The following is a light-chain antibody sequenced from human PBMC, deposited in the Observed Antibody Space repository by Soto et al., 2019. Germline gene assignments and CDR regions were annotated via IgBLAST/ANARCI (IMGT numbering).Light chain of an antibody. Sequence: IAVTQSPGTLSLSPGERATLSCRASESVSSSYLAWYQQKPGQAPRLLIFGASSRATGTPDRFSGSGSGTDFTLTISRLEPEDFAVYYCQQYGSSPPWTFGQGTKVDIK. CDR1: ESVSSSY. V-gene: IGKV3-20*01. CDR3: QQYGSSPPWT. J-gene: IGKJ1*01. CDR2: GAS.